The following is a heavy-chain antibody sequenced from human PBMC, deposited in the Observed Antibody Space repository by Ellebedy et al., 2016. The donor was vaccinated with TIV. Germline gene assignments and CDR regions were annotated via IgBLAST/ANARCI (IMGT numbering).Heavy chain of an antibody. J-gene: IGHJ4*02. CDR2: IYYSGST. D-gene: IGHD5-12*01. Sequence: SETLSLXCTVSGGSISSGDYYWSWIRQPPGKGLEWIGYIYYSGSTYYNPSLKSRVTISVDTSKNQFSLKLSSVTAADTAVYYCASWEEGMVARGLWGQGTLVTVSS. CDR1: GGSISSGDYY. CDR3: ASWEEGMVARGL. V-gene: IGHV4-30-4*01.